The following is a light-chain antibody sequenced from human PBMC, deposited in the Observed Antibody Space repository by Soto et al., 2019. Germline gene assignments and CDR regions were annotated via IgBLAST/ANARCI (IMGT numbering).Light chain of an antibody. J-gene: IGLJ2*01. V-gene: IGLV2-14*01. Sequence: QSALTQPASVSGSPGQSITISCSGTSSDIGGYNYVSWYQQHPGKVPKLLIYDVYNRPSGISSRFSGSKSGNTAFLTISGLRADDEADFYCSSYTSGSTPVVFGGGTKLTVL. CDR3: SSYTSGSTPVV. CDR1: SSDIGGYNY. CDR2: DVY.